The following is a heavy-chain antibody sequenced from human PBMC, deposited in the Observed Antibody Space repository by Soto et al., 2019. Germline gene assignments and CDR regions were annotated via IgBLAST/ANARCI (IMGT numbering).Heavy chain of an antibody. Sequence: ASVKVSCKASGYTFTTYYIQWVRQAPGQGLEWMGVISPSGGTTTYAQKFQDRVTTTRDTSTSTLHMEMSRLRSEDTAVYHYATQRADRSGDNGGYNNYWGQGTLVTVSS. D-gene: IGHD2-21*02. CDR2: ISPSGGTT. CDR1: GYTFTTYY. CDR3: ATQRADRSGDNGGYNNY. V-gene: IGHV1-46*01. J-gene: IGHJ4*02.